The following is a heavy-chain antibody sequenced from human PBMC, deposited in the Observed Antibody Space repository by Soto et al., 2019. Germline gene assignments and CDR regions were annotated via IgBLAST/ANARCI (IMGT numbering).Heavy chain of an antibody. CDR2: ISYEGSNE. D-gene: IGHD6-6*01. Sequence: QVQLVESGGGVVQPGRSLRLSCAASGFTFSSYGRHWVRQAPGKGVGWVAVISYEGSNEYYADSVKGRFTISRDNSKNTLYLQMNSLRAEDTAVYYCAKARSSSREGYYGMDVWGQGTTVTVSS. V-gene: IGHV3-30*18. CDR3: AKARSSSREGYYGMDV. CDR1: GFTFSSYG. J-gene: IGHJ6*02.